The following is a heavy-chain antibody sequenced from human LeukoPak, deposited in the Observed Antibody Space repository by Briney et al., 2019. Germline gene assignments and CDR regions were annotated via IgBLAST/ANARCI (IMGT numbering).Heavy chain of an antibody. CDR2: IYFSGST. CDR1: GVSISSYY. V-gene: IGHV4-59*01. J-gene: IGHJ4*02. D-gene: IGHD4-17*01. CDR3: ARDRGSDYGDYRSFDY. Sequence: PSETLSLTCTVSGVSISSYYWSWIRQPPGKGLEWIGNIYFSGSTKYNPSLKSRVTISVDTSKKQFSLKLSSVTAADTAVYYCARDRGSDYGDYRSFDYWGQGTLVTVSS.